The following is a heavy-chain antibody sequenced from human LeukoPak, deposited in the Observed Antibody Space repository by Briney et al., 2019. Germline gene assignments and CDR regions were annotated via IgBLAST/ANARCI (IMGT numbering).Heavy chain of an antibody. CDR2: ISYDGSNK. J-gene: IGHJ4*02. Sequence: PGGSLRLSCAASGFTFSSYAMHWVRQAPGKGLEWVAVISYDGSNKYYADSVKGRFTISRDNSKNTLYLQMNSLRAEDTALYYCAKDFSAVAVAGLSWYFDYWGQGTLVTVSS. D-gene: IGHD6-19*01. V-gene: IGHV3-30*04. CDR3: AKDFSAVAVAGLSWYFDY. CDR1: GFTFSSYA.